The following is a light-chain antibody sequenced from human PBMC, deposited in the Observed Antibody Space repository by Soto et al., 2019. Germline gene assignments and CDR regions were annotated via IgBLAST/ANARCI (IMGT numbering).Light chain of an antibody. V-gene: IGLV1-51*02. CDR1: SSNIGNNY. CDR2: ENN. J-gene: IGLJ3*02. CDR3: GTWDSSLSAGV. Sequence: QAVVTQPPSVSAAPGQKVTISCSGSSSNIGNNYVSWYQQLPGTAPKLLIYENNNLPSGIPDRFSGSKSGTSATLGITGLQTGDEADYYCGTWDSSLSAGVFGGGTKLTVL.